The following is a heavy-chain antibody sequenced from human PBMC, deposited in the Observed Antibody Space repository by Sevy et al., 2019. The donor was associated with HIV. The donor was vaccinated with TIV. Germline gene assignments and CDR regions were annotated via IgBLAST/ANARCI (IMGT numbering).Heavy chain of an antibody. CDR1: GGTFSSYA. CDR3: ARVDGDYYGDYYYYGMDV. V-gene: IGHV1-69*13. D-gene: IGHD4-17*01. J-gene: IGHJ6*02. CDR2: IIPIFGTA. Sequence: ASVKVSCKASGGTFSSYAISWVRQAPGQGLEWMGGIIPIFGTANYAQKFQGRVTITADESTGTAYMGLSSLGSEETAVYYCARVDGDYYGDYYYYGMDVWGQGTTVTVSS.